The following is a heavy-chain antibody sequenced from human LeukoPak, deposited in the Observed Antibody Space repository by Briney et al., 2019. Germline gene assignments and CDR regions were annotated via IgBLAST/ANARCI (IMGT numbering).Heavy chain of an antibody. J-gene: IGHJ4*02. CDR3: ARVGSVQLERRGSLS. V-gene: IGHV4-39*01. Sequence: SETLSLTCTVSGGSISSSSYYWGWIRQPPGKGLEWIGSIYYSGSTYYNPSLKSRVTISVDTSKNQFSLKLSSVTAADTAVCHCARVGSVQLERRGSLSWGQGTLVTVSS. D-gene: IGHD1-1*01. CDR2: IYYSGST. CDR1: GGSISSSSYY.